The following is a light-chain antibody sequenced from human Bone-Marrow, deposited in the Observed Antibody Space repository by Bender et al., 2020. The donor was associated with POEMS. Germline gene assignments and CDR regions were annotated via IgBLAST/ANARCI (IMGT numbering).Light chain of an antibody. V-gene: IGLV2-23*02. CDR2: VVT. J-gene: IGLJ3*02. Sequence: QSALTQPASVFGSPGQSITISCIGSSSDVGSYNLVSWYQQLPGKAPKLIIYVVTQRPSGVSHRFSGSESGNTASLTISGLQAEDEADYYCCSYGSTSTWVFGGGTKLTVL. CDR3: CSYGSTSTWV. CDR1: SSDVGSYNL.